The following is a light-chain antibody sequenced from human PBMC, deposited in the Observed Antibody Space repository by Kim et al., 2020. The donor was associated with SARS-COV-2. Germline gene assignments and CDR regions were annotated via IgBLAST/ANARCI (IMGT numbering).Light chain of an antibody. J-gene: IGKJ4*01. CDR1: QGISSS. CDR2: AAS. V-gene: IGKV1-NL1*01. Sequence: DIQMTQSPSSLSTSVGDRVTITCRASQGISSSLGWYQQKPGKAPKLLLYAASRLESGVPSRFSGRGSGTDYTLTISSLQPEDFATYYCQQYYSTPLTFGGGTKLEI. CDR3: QQYYSTPLT.